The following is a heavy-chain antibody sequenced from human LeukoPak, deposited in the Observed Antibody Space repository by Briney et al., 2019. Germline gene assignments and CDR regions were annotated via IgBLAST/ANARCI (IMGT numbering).Heavy chain of an antibody. D-gene: IGHD4-17*01. Sequence: KASETLSPTCAVYGGSFSGYYWSWIRQPPGKGLEWIGEINHSGSTNYNPSLESRVTISVDTSKNQFSLKLSSVTAADTAVYYCARQTVTKTYYYYYMDVWGKGTTVTISS. CDR1: GGSFSGYY. V-gene: IGHV4-34*01. CDR3: ARQTVTKTYYYYYMDV. J-gene: IGHJ6*03. CDR2: INHSGST.